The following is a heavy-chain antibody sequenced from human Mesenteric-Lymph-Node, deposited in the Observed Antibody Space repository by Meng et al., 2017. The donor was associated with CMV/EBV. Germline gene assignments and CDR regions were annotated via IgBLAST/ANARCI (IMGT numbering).Heavy chain of an antibody. CDR1: GFTFSSYS. V-gene: IGHV3-21*01. D-gene: IGHD3-10*01. CDR3: AKDRLWFGYNWFDP. J-gene: IGHJ5*02. Sequence: GGSLRLSCAASGFTFSSYSMNWVRQAPGKGLEWVSSISSSSSYIYYADSVKGRFTISRDNAKNTLYLQMNSLRAEDTAVYYCAKDRLWFGYNWFDPWGQGTLVTVSS. CDR2: ISSSSSYI.